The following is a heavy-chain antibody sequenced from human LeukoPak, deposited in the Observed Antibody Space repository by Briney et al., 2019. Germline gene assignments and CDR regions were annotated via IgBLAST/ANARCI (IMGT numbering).Heavy chain of an antibody. CDR3: ARVSGRGWLQQNWFDP. Sequence: ASVKVSCKASGYTFTSYGISWVRQAPGQGLEWMGWISAYNGNTNYAQKLQGRVTMTTDTSTSTAYMELRSLRSDDTAVYYCARVSGRGWLQQNWFDPWGQGTLVTVSS. J-gene: IGHJ5*02. V-gene: IGHV1-18*01. D-gene: IGHD5-24*01. CDR1: GYTFTSYG. CDR2: ISAYNGNT.